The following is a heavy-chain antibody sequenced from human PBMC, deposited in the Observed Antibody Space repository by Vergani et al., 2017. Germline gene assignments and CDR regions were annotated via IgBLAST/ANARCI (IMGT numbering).Heavy chain of an antibody. CDR3: ARDRNCTNGVCSLFDY. CDR2: IKQDGSEK. D-gene: IGHD2-8*01. J-gene: IGHJ4*02. CDR1: GFTFSSYW. V-gene: IGHV3-7*03. Sequence: EVQLVESGGGLVQPGGSLRLSCAASGFTFSSYWMSWVRQAPGKGLEWVANIKQDGSEKYYVDSVKGRFTISRDNAKNSLYLQMNSLRAVDTAVYYCARDRNCTNGVCSLFDYWGQGTLVTVSS.